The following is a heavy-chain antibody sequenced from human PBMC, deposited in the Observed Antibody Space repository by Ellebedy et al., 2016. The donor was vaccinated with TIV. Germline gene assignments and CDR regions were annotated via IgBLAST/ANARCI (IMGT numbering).Heavy chain of an antibody. CDR1: GGSISSYY. J-gene: IGHJ4*02. D-gene: IGHD1-7*01. CDR2: VYYSGST. Sequence: SETLSLTXTVSGGSISSYYWSWIRQPPGKGLEWIGTVYYSGSTYYNPSLKSRVTISVDTSKNQFSLKLSSVTAADTAVYYCGSQYNWNYPGWGQGTLVTVSS. CDR3: GSQYNWNYPG. V-gene: IGHV4-59*04.